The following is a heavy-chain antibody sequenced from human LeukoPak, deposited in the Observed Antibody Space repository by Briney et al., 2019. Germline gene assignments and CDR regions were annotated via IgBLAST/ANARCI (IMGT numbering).Heavy chain of an antibody. Sequence: GASVKVSCKASGGTFSSYAISWVRQAPGQGLEWMGGIIPIFGTAIYAQKFQGRVTMTEDTSTDTAYMELSSLRSEDTAVYYCATGQTTMVRGVITKLYYFDYWGQGTLVTVSS. D-gene: IGHD3-10*01. CDR1: GGTFSSYA. V-gene: IGHV1-69*06. CDR2: IIPIFGTA. CDR3: ATGQTTMVRGVITKLYYFDY. J-gene: IGHJ4*02.